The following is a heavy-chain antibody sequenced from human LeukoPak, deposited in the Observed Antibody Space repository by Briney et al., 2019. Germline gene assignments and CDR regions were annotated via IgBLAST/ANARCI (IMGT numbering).Heavy chain of an antibody. D-gene: IGHD5-18*01. V-gene: IGHV3-7*03. J-gene: IGHJ4*02. CDR2: IKQDGSER. CDR1: GFTFSSYW. Sequence: PGGSLRLSCAASGFTFSSYWMTWVRQAPGKGLEWVANIKQDGSERYYADSVKGRFTISRDNAKSSLYLEMNSLRVEDTAVYYCARGGYSYGNFDYWGQGTLVTVSS. CDR3: ARGGYSYGNFDY.